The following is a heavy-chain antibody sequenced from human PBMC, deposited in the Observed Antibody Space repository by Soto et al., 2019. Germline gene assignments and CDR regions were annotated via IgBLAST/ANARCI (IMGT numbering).Heavy chain of an antibody. D-gene: IGHD2-21*02. CDR1: GFSFDSYW. CDR2: LQTDGSHP. J-gene: IGHJ4*02. Sequence: EVQLVESGGGLVQPGGSLRLSCVASGFSFDSYWMHWVRQAPGEGLMWVSRLQTDGSHPAYADSVKGRFTISRDNAKNTLFLQMNNLRAEDTAVYYCARGGDPDYWGQGTLVTVSS. CDR3: ARGGDPDY. V-gene: IGHV3-74*01.